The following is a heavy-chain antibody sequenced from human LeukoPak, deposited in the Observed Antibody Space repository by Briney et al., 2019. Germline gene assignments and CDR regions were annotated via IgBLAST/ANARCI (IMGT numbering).Heavy chain of an antibody. CDR3: ARGIAAAGMGADDAFNI. D-gene: IGHD6-13*01. J-gene: IGHJ3*02. CDR2: INPNSGGT. CDR1: GYTFTSYY. Sequence: GASVKVSCKASGYTFTSYYMHWVRQAPGQGLEWMGWINPNSGGTNYAQKFQGRVTMTRDTSISTAYMELSRLRSDDTAVYYCARGIAAAGMGADDAFNIWGQGTMVTVSS. V-gene: IGHV1-2*02.